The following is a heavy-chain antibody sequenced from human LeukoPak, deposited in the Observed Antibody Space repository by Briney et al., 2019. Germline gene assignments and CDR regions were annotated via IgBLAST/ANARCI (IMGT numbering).Heavy chain of an antibody. CDR1: GFTFSDHY. J-gene: IGHJ3*02. CDR2: TRNKANSYTT. CDR3: AAYYYDSSGAFDI. V-gene: IGHV3-72*01. Sequence: GGSLRLSCAASGFTFSDHYMDWVRQAPGKGLEWVARTRNKANSYTTEYAASVKGRFTISRDDSKNSLYLQMNSLKTEDTAVYYCAAYYYDSSGAFDIWGQGTMVTVSS. D-gene: IGHD3-22*01.